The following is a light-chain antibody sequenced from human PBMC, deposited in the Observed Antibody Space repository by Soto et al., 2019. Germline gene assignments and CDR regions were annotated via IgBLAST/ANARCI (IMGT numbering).Light chain of an antibody. CDR2: KAS. CDR3: QQYNSYEGT. CDR1: QSISSW. Sequence: DIQMTQSPSTLSASVGDRVTMTCRASQSISSWLAWYQQKPGKAPKLLIYKASSLESGVPSRFSGSGSGTEFTLTISSLQPDDFATYYCQQYNSYEGTFGQGTKVDIX. J-gene: IGKJ1*01. V-gene: IGKV1-5*03.